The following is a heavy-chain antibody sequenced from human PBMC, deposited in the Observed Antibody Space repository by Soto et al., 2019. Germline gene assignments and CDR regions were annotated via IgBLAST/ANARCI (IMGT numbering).Heavy chain of an antibody. V-gene: IGHV1-69*01. J-gene: IGHJ4*02. Sequence: QVQLVQSGAAVKKPGSSVQVSCKASGGTFSSYAISWVRQAPGQGLAWLGGIIPIFGTANYAQKFQGRVTITADESTSTAYMELSSLRSEDTAVYYCAREGASGSHIGYWGQGTLVTVSS. CDR3: AREGASGSHIGY. CDR2: IIPIFGTA. D-gene: IGHD3-22*01. CDR1: GGTFSSYA.